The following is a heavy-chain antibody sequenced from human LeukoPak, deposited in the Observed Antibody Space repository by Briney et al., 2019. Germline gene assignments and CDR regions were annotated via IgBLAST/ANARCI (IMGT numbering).Heavy chain of an antibody. J-gene: IGHJ4*02. D-gene: IGHD2-8*01. Sequence: QPGGSLRLSCAASGFTFSSYAMSWVRQAPGKGLEWVSTISCRGGSTYYADSVKGRFTISRDNSKNTLYLQMNSLRAEDTAVYYCAKRQAYGPDYCTYAVCSPFDYWGQGTLVTVSS. V-gene: IGHV3-23*01. CDR1: GFTFSSYA. CDR2: ISCRGGST. CDR3: AKRQAYGPDYCTYAVCSPFDY.